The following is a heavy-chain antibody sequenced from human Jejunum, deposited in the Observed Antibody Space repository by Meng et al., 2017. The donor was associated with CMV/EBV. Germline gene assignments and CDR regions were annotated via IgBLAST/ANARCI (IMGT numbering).Heavy chain of an antibody. CDR3: VRDQYPPNNVWPRTWGMDV. CDR1: NYA. V-gene: IGHV3-30-3*01. Sequence: NYALHCVRQAPGKGLEWLAVISYDGTSSYYADSVEGRFTISRNNSKNTLSLQMNSLRAEDTAVFYCVRDQYPPNNVWPRTWGMDVWGQGTTVTVSS. J-gene: IGHJ6*02. D-gene: IGHD1-1*01. CDR2: ISYDGTSS.